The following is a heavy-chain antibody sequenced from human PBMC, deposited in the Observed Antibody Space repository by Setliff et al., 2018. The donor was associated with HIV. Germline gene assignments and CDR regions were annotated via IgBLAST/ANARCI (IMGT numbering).Heavy chain of an antibody. CDR1: GASITSHN. D-gene: IGHD2-21*02. V-gene: IGHV4-4*07. CDR3: TRDLWGDDYYYNNMDV. J-gene: IGHJ6*03. Sequence: SETLSLTCSVSGASITSHNWSWIRQAAGKGLEWIGRIYTSGNTNYNPSLRSRVTMAVDTSKNQFSLKVTSVTAADTAVYYCTRDLWGDDYYYNNMDVWGKGTTVTVSS. CDR2: IYTSGNT.